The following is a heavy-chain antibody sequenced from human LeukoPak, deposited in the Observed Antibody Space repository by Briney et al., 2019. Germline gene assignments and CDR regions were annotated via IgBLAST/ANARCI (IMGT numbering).Heavy chain of an antibody. D-gene: IGHD3-22*01. CDR1: GGSISSDF. CDR2: IYYSVST. Sequence: SETLSLTCTVPGGSISSDFWRWIRQPPGKGLEWVGYIYYSVSTNYHPSLKSRLTISVDTSKDQFSLKLSSVTAADTAVYYCVREYYDSSGYFHYWGQGTLVTVSS. CDR3: VREYYDSSGYFHY. V-gene: IGHV4-59*01. J-gene: IGHJ4*02.